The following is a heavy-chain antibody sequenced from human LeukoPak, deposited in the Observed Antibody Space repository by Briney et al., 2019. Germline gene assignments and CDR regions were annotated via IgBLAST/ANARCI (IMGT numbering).Heavy chain of an antibody. D-gene: IGHD6-13*01. CDR1: GFTFSSYG. CDR3: ASSPLYSSSWPFDY. J-gene: IGHJ4*02. V-gene: IGHV3-33*01. CDR2: IWYDGSNK. Sequence: PGRSLRLSCAASGFTFSSYGMHWVRQAPGKGLEWVAVIWYDGSNKYYADSVKGRFTISRDNSKNTLYLQMNSLRAEDTAVYYCASSPLYSSSWPFDYWGQGTLVTVSS.